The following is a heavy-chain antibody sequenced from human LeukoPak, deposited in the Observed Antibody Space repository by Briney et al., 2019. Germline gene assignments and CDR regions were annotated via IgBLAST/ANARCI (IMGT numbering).Heavy chain of an antibody. V-gene: IGHV3-23*01. J-gene: IGHJ4*02. D-gene: IGHD6-13*01. CDR2: ISGSDGTT. Sequence: GGSLRLSCAASGFTFSNYAMSWVRQAPGKGLEWVSSISGSDGTTYYADSVKGRFTISRDDSKNTLYLQMNSLRAEDTAIYYCAKGSSSSAYSYFDFWGQGTLVTVSS. CDR1: GFTFSNYA. CDR3: AKGSSSSAYSYFDF.